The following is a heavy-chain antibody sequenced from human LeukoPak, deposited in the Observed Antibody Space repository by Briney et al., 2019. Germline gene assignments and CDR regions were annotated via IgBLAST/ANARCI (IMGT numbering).Heavy chain of an antibody. V-gene: IGHV4/OR15-8*02. CDR3: SRESGAFCPFGY. CDR1: GGSIRSTNW. Sequence: TSETLSLTCGVSGGSIRSTNWWSWVRQPPGQGLGCIGEISLSGQTNFNPSLNGRVTMSLDESRNQLSLKQTSVTAADTAIYYCSRESGAFCPFGYWGQGTLVIVPP. J-gene: IGHJ4*02. CDR2: ISLSGQT. D-gene: IGHD1-26*01.